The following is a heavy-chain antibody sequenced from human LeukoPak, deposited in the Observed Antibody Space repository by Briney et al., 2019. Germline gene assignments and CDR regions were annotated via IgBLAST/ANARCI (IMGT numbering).Heavy chain of an antibody. CDR1: GGSISSGGYS. J-gene: IGHJ3*02. V-gene: IGHV4-30-2*01. CDR3: ARVRYYGSGSYYNWDAFDI. D-gene: IGHD3-10*01. Sequence: SETLSLTCAVSGGSISSGGYSWSWIRQPPGKGLEWIGYIYHSGSTYYNPSLKSRVTISVDTSKNQFSLKLSSVTAADTAVYYCARVRYYGSGSYYNWDAFDIWGQGTMVTVSS. CDR2: IYHSGST.